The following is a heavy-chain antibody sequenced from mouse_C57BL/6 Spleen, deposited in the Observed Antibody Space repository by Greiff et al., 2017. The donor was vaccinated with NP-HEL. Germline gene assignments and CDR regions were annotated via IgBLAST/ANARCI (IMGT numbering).Heavy chain of an antibody. CDR2: IDPSDSYT. V-gene: IGHV1-59*01. D-gene: IGHD2-4*01. CDR1: GYTFTSYW. CDR3: ARYGYDYDEWFAY. J-gene: IGHJ3*01. Sequence: QVQLQQPGAELVRPGTSVKLSCKASGYTFTSYWMHWVKQRPGQGLEWIGVIDPSDSYTNYNQKFKGKATLTVDTSSSTAYMQLSSLTSEDSAVYYCARYGYDYDEWFAYWGQGTLVTVSA.